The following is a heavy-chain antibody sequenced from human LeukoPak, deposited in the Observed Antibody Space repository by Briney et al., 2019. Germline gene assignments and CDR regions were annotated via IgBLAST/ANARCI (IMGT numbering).Heavy chain of an antibody. V-gene: IGHV4-34*01. CDR2: INHSGST. Sequence: SETLSLTCAVYGGSFSGYYWSWIRQPPGKGLEWIGEINHSGSTNYNPSLKSRVTISVDTSKNQFSLKLSSLTAADTAVYYCARRKVRGVIITGAFDPWGQGTLVTVSS. CDR3: ARRKVRGVIITGAFDP. CDR1: GGSFSGYY. J-gene: IGHJ5*02. D-gene: IGHD3-10*01.